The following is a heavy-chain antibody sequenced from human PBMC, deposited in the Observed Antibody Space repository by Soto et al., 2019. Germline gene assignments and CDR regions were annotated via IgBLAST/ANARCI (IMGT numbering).Heavy chain of an antibody. V-gene: IGHV4-39*01. CDR2: IYYSGST. Sequence: SETLSLTCTVSGGSISSSSYYRGWNRQPPVKGLEWIGSIYYSGSTYYNPSLKSRVTISVDTSKNQFSLKLSSVTAADTAVYYCARNYLAVAGTGDWFDPWGQGTLVTVSS. CDR3: ARNYLAVAGTGDWFDP. J-gene: IGHJ5*02. CDR1: GGSISSSSYY. D-gene: IGHD6-19*01.